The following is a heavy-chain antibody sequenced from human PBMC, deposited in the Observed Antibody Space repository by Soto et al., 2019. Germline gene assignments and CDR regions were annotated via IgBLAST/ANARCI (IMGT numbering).Heavy chain of an antibody. J-gene: IGHJ4*02. V-gene: IGHV3-53*05. Sequence: GGSMRLSCGASGVSVISKYMSWVRKAPGKGLEWVSVIYSGGITYYADSVKGRFTISRDVSRNTLYLQMNSLRDEDTAVYYCASGPGPTNYYDILTGPQGVFDYWGQGTLVTGLL. CDR2: IYSGGIT. CDR3: ASGPGPTNYYDILTGPQGVFDY. CDR1: GVSVISKY. D-gene: IGHD3-9*01.